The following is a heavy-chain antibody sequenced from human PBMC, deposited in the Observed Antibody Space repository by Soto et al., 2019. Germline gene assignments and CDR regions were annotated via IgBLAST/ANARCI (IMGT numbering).Heavy chain of an antibody. CDR3: AKDFVWGSYGYDAFDI. V-gene: IGHV3-30*18. CDR2: ISYYGSNK. CDR1: GFTFIIYG. J-gene: IGHJ3*02. D-gene: IGHD5-18*01. Sequence: ASGFTFIIYGMHWVRQAPGKGLEWVAVISYYGSNKYYADSVKGRFTISRDNSKNTLYLQMNSLRAEDTAVYYCAKDFVWGSYGYDAFDIWGQGTMVTVSS.